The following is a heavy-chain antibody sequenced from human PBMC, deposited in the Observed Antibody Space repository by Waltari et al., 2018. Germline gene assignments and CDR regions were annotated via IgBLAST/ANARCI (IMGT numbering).Heavy chain of an antibody. D-gene: IGHD1-26*01. J-gene: IGHJ3*02. CDR1: GYSISSGYY. V-gene: IGHV4-38-2*02. CDR2: IYHSGST. Sequence: QVQLQESGPGLVKPSETLSLTCAVSGYSISSGYYWGWIRQPPGKGLEWIGSIYHSGSTYYNPSLKSRVTISVDTSKNQFSLKLSSVTAADTAVYYCARDALLGAWGAFDIWGQGTMVTVSS. CDR3: ARDALLGAWGAFDI.